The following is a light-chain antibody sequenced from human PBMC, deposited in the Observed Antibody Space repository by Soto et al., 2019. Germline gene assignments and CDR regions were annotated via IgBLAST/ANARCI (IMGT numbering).Light chain of an antibody. CDR2: SAS. CDR1: QSIDNY. Sequence: DIQMTQSPSSLSASVGDRVTITCRASQSIDNYLNWYQQKSGKAPQLLIYSASHLQSGVPSRFSGGGYGTDFILTISSLQPEDSAIYFCQQSITAPLTCGGGTKVEIK. J-gene: IGKJ4*01. CDR3: QQSITAPLT. V-gene: IGKV1-39*01.